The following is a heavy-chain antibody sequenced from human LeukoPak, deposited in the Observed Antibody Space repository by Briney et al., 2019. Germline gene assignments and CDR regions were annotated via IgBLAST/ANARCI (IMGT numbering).Heavy chain of an antibody. D-gene: IGHD1-7*01. V-gene: IGHV3-23*01. Sequence: GVSLRLSCAASGFTFSSYAMSWVRQAPGKGLEWVSAISGSGGSTYYADSVKGRFTISRDNSKNTLYLQMNSLRAEDTAVYYCAKDRSRITGTTFDYWGQGTLVTVSS. CDR1: GFTFSSYA. J-gene: IGHJ4*02. CDR3: AKDRSRITGTTFDY. CDR2: ISGSGGST.